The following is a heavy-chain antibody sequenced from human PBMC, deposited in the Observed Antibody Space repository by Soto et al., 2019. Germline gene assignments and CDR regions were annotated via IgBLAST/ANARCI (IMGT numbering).Heavy chain of an antibody. CDR2: IYYSGST. D-gene: IGHD3-3*01. CDR1: GGSISIYDNY. Sequence: QVQLQESGPGLVKPSQTLSLTCTVSGGSISIYDNYWSWIRQPPGTGLEWIGYIYYSGSTYYNPSLKVRVTISVDTSKSQFSLKLSSVTAADTAVYYCARDPAGGWSGLDSWGQGTLVTVSS. J-gene: IGHJ4*02. V-gene: IGHV4-30-4*01. CDR3: ARDPAGGWSGLDS.